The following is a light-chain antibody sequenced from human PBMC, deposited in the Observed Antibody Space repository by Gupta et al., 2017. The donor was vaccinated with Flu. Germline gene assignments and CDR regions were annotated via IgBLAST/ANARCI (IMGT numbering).Light chain of an antibody. Sequence: QSALTQPASVSGAPGQSLTISCTGTSNYVSWFQQHPVEVPKLILYEVTKRPAGVSNRFSVSKSGNTASLTISGLQAEDEADYYCTSVSTSNTWVFGGGTKLTVL. CDR3: TSVSTSNTWV. J-gene: IGLJ3*02. V-gene: IGLV2-14*01. CDR2: EVT. CDR1: SNY.